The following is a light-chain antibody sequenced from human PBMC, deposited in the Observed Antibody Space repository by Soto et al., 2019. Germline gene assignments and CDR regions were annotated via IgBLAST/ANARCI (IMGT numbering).Light chain of an antibody. CDR1: QSVSSTY. J-gene: IGKJ1*01. CDR2: GAS. Sequence: DIGLTQSPGTLSLSTGERATHACRARQSVSSTYLAWYQQRPGQAPRLLMYGASSRATGIPDRFSGSGSGRDFTLTISRVAPYDSGVYFYQQYNNSPVWTFGQGTNVAFK. V-gene: IGKV3-20*01. CDR3: QQYNNSPVWT.